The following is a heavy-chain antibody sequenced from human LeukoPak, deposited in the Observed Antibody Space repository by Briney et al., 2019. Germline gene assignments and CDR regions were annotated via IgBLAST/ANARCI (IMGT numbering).Heavy chain of an antibody. V-gene: IGHV1-69*05. D-gene: IGHD3-10*02. Sequence: ASVKVSCKASGGTFSSYAISWVRQAPGQGLEWMGGIIPIFGTANYAQKFQGRVTITTDESTSTAYMELSSLRSEDTAVYYCARGPMYDAFDIWAKGQWSPSLQ. CDR2: IIPIFGTA. CDR3: ARGPMYDAFDI. CDR1: GGTFSSYA. J-gene: IGHJ3*02.